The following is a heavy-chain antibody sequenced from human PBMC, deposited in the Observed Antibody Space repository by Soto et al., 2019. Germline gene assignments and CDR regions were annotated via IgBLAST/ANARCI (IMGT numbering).Heavy chain of an antibody. J-gene: IGHJ6*02. CDR2: INPDSDNT. Sequence: VKVSCKTSGYTFTNYDINWVRQAAGQGLEWMGWINPDSDNTGYAQKFQGRVTMTRDTSISTAYMELNSLRSEDTAVYYCARGRRYCTTTSCYPPALFPYGMDVWGQGTTVTVSS. V-gene: IGHV1-8*01. CDR1: GYTFTNYD. CDR3: ARGRRYCTTTSCYPPALFPYGMDV. D-gene: IGHD2-2*01.